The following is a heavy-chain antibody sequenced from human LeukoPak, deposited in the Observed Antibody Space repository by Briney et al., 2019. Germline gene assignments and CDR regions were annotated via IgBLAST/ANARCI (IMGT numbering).Heavy chain of an antibody. CDR2: IWYDGSNQ. Sequence: PGGSLRLSCAASGFTFSHYGMHWVRQAPGKGLEWVAIIWYDGSNQYYADSVKGRFTISRDNSKNTLYLQMNSLRAEDTAVYYCAKVGGIAAALDYWGQGTLVTVSS. CDR3: AKVGGIAAALDY. CDR1: GFTFSHYG. D-gene: IGHD6-13*01. J-gene: IGHJ4*02. V-gene: IGHV3-33*06.